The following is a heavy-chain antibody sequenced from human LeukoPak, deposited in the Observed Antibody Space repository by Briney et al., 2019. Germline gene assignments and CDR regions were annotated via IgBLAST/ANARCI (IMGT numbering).Heavy chain of an antibody. CDR3: ARDGWSLGP. V-gene: IGHV1-18*01. J-gene: IGHJ5*02. D-gene: IGHD2-8*01. CDR2: ISVYSGNT. CDR1: GYTFASYG. Sequence: GASVKVSCKASGYTFASYGVTWVRQAPGQGPEWMAWISVYSGNTEYAQKFQDRVTLTTDTSTSTVYMELRSPRSDDTAVYYCARDGWSLGPWGQGTLVTVSS.